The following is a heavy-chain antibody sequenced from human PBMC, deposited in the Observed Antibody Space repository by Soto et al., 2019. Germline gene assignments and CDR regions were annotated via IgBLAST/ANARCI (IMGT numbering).Heavy chain of an antibody. Sequence: QEQLVESGGGVVQPGRSLRLSCEASGFTFSSHSLHWVRQAPGKGLEWVALISYDGRKKYYADSVKGRFTISRDYSRNTLYLEMNRPRTEDTAIYYCGKDRKEDAFWSGYYTYNGMDVWGQGTTVTVSS. D-gene: IGHD3-3*01. CDR3: GKDRKEDAFWSGYYTYNGMDV. CDR2: ISYDGRKK. J-gene: IGHJ6*02. V-gene: IGHV3-30*18. CDR1: GFTFSSHS.